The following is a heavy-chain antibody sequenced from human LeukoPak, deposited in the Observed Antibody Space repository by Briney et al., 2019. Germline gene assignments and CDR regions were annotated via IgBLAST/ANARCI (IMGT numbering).Heavy chain of an antibody. CDR2: INHSGST. V-gene: IGHV4-34*01. CDR1: GGSFSGYY. J-gene: IGHJ5*02. D-gene: IGHD2-15*01. Sequence: SETLSLTCAVYGGSFSGYYWSWIRQPPGKGLEWIGEINHSGSTNYNPSLKSRVTISVDTSKNQFSLKLSSVTAADTAVYYCARLVVVAATTRRVYNWFDPWAREPWSPSPQ. CDR3: ARLVVVAATTRRVYNWFDP.